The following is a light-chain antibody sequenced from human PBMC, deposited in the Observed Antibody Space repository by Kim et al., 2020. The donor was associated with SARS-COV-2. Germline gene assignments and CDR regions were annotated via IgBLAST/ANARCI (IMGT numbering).Light chain of an antibody. J-gene: IGLJ1*01. Sequence: VSPGQTARITCSGDALPRKQTYRYQQKSGQATLLLIYKDSEKPSGIPGRFSGSSSGTTVTLTISGVQAEDDADYYCQSADGSGTYVFGTGTKVTVL. CDR3: QSADGSGTYV. CDR1: ALPRKQ. V-gene: IGLV3-25*03. CDR2: KDS.